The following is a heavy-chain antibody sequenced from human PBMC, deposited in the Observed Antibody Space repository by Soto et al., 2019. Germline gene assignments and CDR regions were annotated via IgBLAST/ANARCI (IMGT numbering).Heavy chain of an antibody. CDR1: GYSFTSYW. V-gene: IGHV5-10-1*01. CDR3: ASTHCSSTSCYYYYGMDV. CDR2: IDPSDSYT. D-gene: IGHD2-2*01. Sequence: GESLKISCKGSGYSFTSYWISWVRQMPGKGLEWMGRIDPSDSYTNYSPSFQGHVTISADKSISTAYLQWSSLKASDTAMYYCASTHCSSTSCYYYYGMDVWGQGTTVTVSS. J-gene: IGHJ6*02.